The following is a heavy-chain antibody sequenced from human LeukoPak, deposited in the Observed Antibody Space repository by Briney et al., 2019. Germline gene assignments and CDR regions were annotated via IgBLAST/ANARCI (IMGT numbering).Heavy chain of an antibody. CDR3: ARDPYYGSGAPDDY. Sequence: PGGSLRLSCAASGFTFSSYAMSWVRQAPGKGLEWVSSISSSSSYIYYADSVKGRFTISRDNAKNSLYLQMNSLRAEDTAVYYCARDPYYGSGAPDDYWGQGTLVTVSS. CDR2: ISSSSSYI. J-gene: IGHJ4*02. D-gene: IGHD3-10*01. CDR1: GFTFSSYA. V-gene: IGHV3-21*01.